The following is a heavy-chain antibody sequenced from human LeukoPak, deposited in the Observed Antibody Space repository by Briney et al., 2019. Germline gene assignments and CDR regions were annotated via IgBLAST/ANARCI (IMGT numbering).Heavy chain of an antibody. CDR3: ARALGHYYGSGGNYYFDY. J-gene: IGHJ4*02. V-gene: IGHV3-53*01. Sequence: GGSLRLSCEASGFTVNSNYMSWVRQAPGKGLEWVSVIYSGGYTYYADSAKGRFTISRDNSKNTLYLQMNSLRAEDTAVYYCARALGHYYGSGGNYYFDYWGQGTLVTVSS. CDR1: GFTVNSNY. D-gene: IGHD3-10*01. CDR2: IYSGGYT.